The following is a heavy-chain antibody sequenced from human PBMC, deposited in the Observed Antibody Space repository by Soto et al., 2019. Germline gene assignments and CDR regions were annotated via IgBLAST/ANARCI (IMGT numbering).Heavy chain of an antibody. Sequence: ASVKVSCKASGYTFTSYAMHWVRQAPGQRLEWMGWINAGNGNTKYSQKFQGRVAITRDTSASTAYMELSSLRSEDTAAYYCARSVAPYYFDYWGQGALVTVS. CDR1: GYTFTSYA. D-gene: IGHD2-15*01. V-gene: IGHV1-3*01. CDR3: ARSVAPYYFDY. J-gene: IGHJ4*02. CDR2: INAGNGNT.